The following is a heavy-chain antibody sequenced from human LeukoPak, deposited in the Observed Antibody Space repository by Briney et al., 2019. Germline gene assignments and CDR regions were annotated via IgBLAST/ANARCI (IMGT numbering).Heavy chain of an antibody. V-gene: IGHV5-51*01. CDR2: IYPGDSDT. J-gene: IGHJ3*02. Sequence: GESLKISCKGYGYSFTTYWIGWVRQMPGKGLEWMGIIYPGDSDTRYSASFQGQVTISADKSISTAYLQWSSLKASDTAMYYCASHAHVVVPAARRNAFDIWGQGTMVTVSS. CDR1: GYSFTTYW. CDR3: ASHAHVVVPAARRNAFDI. D-gene: IGHD2-2*01.